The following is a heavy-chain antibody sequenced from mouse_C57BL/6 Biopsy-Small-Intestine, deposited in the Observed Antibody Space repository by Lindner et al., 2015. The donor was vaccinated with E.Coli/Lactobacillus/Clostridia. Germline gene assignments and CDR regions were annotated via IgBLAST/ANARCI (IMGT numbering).Heavy chain of an antibody. J-gene: IGHJ4*01. CDR1: GYTFTNYW. D-gene: IGHD2-12*01. Sequence: QLQESGAELVRPGTSVKMSCKAAGYTFTNYWIGWVKQRPGHGPEWIGDIYPGGGYTNYNEKFKGKATLTADTSSSTAYMQLSSLTSEDSAIYYCARDSYYSYDVVMDYWGQGTSVTVSS. CDR2: IYPGGGYT. CDR3: ARDSYYSYDVVMDY. V-gene: IGHV1-63*02.